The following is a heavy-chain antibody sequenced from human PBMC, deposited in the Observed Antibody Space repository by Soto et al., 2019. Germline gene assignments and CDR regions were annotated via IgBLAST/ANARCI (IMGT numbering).Heavy chain of an antibody. CDR2: IYYSGRT. CDR3: ARVVLHSSREQT. Sequence: LSETLSLTCTVSGGSTSSGGYYWSWIRQHPGKGLEWIGYIYYSGRTYYTPSLKSRDTISVDTSKNQFSLKLSSVTAVDTAVFYCARVVLHSSREQTWGQGTLVT. J-gene: IGHJ5*02. V-gene: IGHV4-31*03. CDR1: GGSTSSGGYY. D-gene: IGHD6-13*01.